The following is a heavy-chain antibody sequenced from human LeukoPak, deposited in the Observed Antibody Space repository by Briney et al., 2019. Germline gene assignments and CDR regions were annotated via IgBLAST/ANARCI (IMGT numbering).Heavy chain of an antibody. CDR1: GGSISSHY. Sequence: SETLSLTCTVSGGSISSHYWSWIRQPPGKGLEWIGYIYYSGSTNYNPSLKSRVTISVDTSKNQFSLKLSSVTAADTAVYYCARFRSTSWGYYYYHMDVWGKGTTVTVSS. J-gene: IGHJ6*03. CDR3: ARFRSTSWGYYYYHMDV. D-gene: IGHD2-2*01. V-gene: IGHV4-59*11. CDR2: IYYSGST.